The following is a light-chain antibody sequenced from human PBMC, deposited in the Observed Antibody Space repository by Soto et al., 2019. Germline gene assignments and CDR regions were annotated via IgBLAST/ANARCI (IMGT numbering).Light chain of an antibody. J-gene: IGLJ3*02. V-gene: IGLV8-61*01. CDR2: TTD. CDR1: SGSVSTSYY. Sequence: QTVVTQEPSFSVSPGGTVTLTCGLSSGSVSTSYYPSWYQQTPGLPPRTLIYTTDTRSSGVPDRFSGSILGNKAALTITGAPAVDESHYYCMLFLGRGAWVFGGGTKLTVL. CDR3: MLFLGRGAWV.